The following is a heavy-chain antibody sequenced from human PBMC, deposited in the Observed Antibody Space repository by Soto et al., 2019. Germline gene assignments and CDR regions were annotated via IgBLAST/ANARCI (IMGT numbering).Heavy chain of an antibody. V-gene: IGHV3-53*02. CDR3: ARDDPKYGTGSPLES. CDR2: IYSGGST. Sequence: EVQLVETGGGLMQPGGSLRLSCAGSGFSVSRSYMSWVRQAPGKGLEWVSIIYSGGSTKYADSVKDRFTISRDTSKNTVYLQMNRLRVEDTAVYYCARDDPKYGTGSPLESWGQGTLVTVSS. D-gene: IGHD3-10*01. J-gene: IGHJ4*02. CDR1: GFSVSRSY.